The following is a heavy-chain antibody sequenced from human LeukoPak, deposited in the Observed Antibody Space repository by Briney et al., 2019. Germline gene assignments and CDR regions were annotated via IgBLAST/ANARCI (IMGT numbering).Heavy chain of an antibody. CDR1: GFTFSSYS. CDR3: ARDRPGVLPPGSPAAFSLDY. V-gene: IGHV3-21*01. J-gene: IGHJ4*02. D-gene: IGHD2-2*01. Sequence: PGGSWRLFCAASGFTFSSYSMNWVRQAPGKGLEWVSSISSSISYIYYADSVKGRFTISRDNAKNSLYLQMNSLRAEDTAVYYCARDRPGVLPPGSPAAFSLDYWGQGTLVTVSS. CDR2: ISSSISYI.